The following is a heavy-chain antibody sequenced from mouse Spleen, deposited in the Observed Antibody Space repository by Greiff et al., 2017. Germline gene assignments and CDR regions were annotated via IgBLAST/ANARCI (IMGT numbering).Heavy chain of an antibody. CDR2: IWSGGST. V-gene: IGHV2-2*01. D-gene: IGHD1-1*01. CDR1: GFSLTSYG. J-gene: IGHJ3*01. CDR3: ASPYYYGTAWFAY. Sequence: QVQLKESGPGLVQPSQSLSITCTVSGFSLTSYGVHWVRQSPGKGLEWLGVIWSGGSTDYNAAFISRLSISKDNSKSQVFFKMNSLQADDTAIYYCASPYYYGTAWFAYWGQGTLVTVSA.